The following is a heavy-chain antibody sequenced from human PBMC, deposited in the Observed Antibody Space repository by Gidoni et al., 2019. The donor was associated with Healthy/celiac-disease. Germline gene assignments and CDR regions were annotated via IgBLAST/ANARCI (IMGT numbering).Heavy chain of an antibody. CDR1: GGSIRSYY. J-gene: IGHJ4*02. Sequence: QVQLQESGPGLVKPSETLSLTCTVSGGSIRSYYWSWIRQPPGKGLEWIGYIYYSGSTNYNPSLKSRVTISVDTSKNQFSLKLSSVTAADTAVYYCARRGRGLRLGELSLSHDYWGQGTLVTVSS. V-gene: IGHV4-59*08. CDR2: IYYSGST. CDR3: ARRGRGLRLGELSLSHDY. D-gene: IGHD3-16*02.